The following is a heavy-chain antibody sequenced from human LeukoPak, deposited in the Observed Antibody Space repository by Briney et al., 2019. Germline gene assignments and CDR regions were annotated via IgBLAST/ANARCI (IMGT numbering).Heavy chain of an antibody. D-gene: IGHD2-2*01. CDR1: GFRFDDYG. CDR2: TNWDGAST. Sequence: GSLRLSCAASGFRFDDYGMSWVRHVPGKGLEWGSGTNWDGASTGYADSVKGRFTISRDNAKNFLYLQMNSLRVEDTALYFCGRVYCSTTSCYDYYDYYMDVWGKGTTVTVSS. J-gene: IGHJ6*03. V-gene: IGHV3-20*04. CDR3: GRVYCSTTSCYDYYDYYMDV.